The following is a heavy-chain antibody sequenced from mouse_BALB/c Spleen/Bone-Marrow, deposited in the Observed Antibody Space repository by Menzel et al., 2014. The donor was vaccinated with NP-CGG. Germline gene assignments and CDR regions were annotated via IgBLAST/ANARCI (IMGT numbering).Heavy chain of an antibody. CDR2: ISSGGSYT. Sequence: VQLKESGGGLVKPGGSLKLSCAASRFTFSNYAMSWVRQTPEKRLEWVATISSGGSYTYYPDSVKGRFTISRDNAQNTLYLQMSSLRSEDTAMYFCAGQENWALDYWGQGTTLTVSS. CDR1: RFTFSNYA. J-gene: IGHJ2*01. CDR3: AGQENWALDY. V-gene: IGHV5-9-3*01. D-gene: IGHD4-1*01.